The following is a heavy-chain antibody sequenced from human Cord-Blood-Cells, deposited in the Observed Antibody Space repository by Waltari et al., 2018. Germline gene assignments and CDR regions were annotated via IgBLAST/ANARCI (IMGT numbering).Heavy chain of an antibody. CDR3: AADGPHYYDSSGYLYYYYGMDV. Sequence: QMQLVQSGPEVKKPGTSVKVSCKASGFTFTSSAVQWVRQARGQRLEWIGWIVGGSGNTNYAQKFQERVPITRDMSKSTAYMELSSLRSEDTAVYYCAADGPHYYDSSGYLYYYYGMDVWGQGTTVTVSS. J-gene: IGHJ6*02. CDR1: GFTFTSSA. CDR2: IVGGSGNT. V-gene: IGHV1-58*01. D-gene: IGHD3-22*01.